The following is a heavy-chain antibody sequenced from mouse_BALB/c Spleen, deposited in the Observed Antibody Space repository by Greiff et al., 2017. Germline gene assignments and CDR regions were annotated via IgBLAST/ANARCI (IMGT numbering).Heavy chain of an antibody. CDR2: ISSGGST. CDR1: GFTFSSYA. D-gene: IGHD1-2*01. Sequence: EVKLVESGGGLVKPGGSLKLSCAASGFTFSSYAMSWVRQTPEKRLEWVASISSGGSTYYPDSVKGRFTISRDTARNILYLQMSSLRSEDTAMYYCARETTATGYAMDYWGQGTSVTVSA. CDR3: ARETTATGYAMDY. J-gene: IGHJ4*01. V-gene: IGHV5-6-5*01.